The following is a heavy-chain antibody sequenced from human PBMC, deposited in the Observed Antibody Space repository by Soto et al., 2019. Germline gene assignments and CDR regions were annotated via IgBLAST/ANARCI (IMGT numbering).Heavy chain of an antibody. CDR2: IKQDGSEK. D-gene: IGHD3-3*01. CDR3: ARVNRGTIFGVVISDYYGMDV. J-gene: IGHJ6*02. CDR1: GFTFSSYW. V-gene: IGHV3-7*03. Sequence: GGSLRLSCAASGFTFSSYWMSWVRQAPGKGLEWVANIKQDGSEKYYVDSVKGRFTISRDNAKNSLYLQMNSLRAEDTAVYYCARVNRGTIFGVVISDYYGMDVWGQGNTVTVSS.